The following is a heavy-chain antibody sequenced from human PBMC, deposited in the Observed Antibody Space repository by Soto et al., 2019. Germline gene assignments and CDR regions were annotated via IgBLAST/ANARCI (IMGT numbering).Heavy chain of an antibody. CDR2: FGNSDGSR. V-gene: IGHV3-23*01. D-gene: IGHD2-15*01. J-gene: IGHJ4*02. Sequence: GGSLRLSCAASGCTFQNNGMIWVRQAPGKGLEWVSGFGNSDGSRYYADSVKGRFTISRDNFKNTLYLQMNNLRAEDTALYYCAKRREGGGATPFDFWGQGTLVTVSS. CDR3: AKRREGGGATPFDF. CDR1: GCTFQNNG.